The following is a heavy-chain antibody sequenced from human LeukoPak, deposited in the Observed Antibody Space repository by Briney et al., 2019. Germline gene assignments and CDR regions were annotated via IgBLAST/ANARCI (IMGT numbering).Heavy chain of an antibody. CDR1: GGTFSSYT. CDR2: IIPILGIA. D-gene: IGHD3-22*01. CDR3: ARNSYDSSGYYSKYFQH. Sequence: SVKVSCKASGGTFSSYTISWVRQAPGQGLEWMGRIIPILGIANYAQKFQGRVTITTDESTSTAYMELSSLRSEDTAVYYCARNSYDSSGYYSKYFQHWGQGTLVTVSS. V-gene: IGHV1-69*02. J-gene: IGHJ1*01.